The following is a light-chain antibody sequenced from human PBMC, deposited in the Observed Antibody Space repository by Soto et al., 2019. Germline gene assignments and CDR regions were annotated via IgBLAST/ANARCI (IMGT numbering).Light chain of an antibody. V-gene: IGKV3-15*01. CDR1: QPVNNN. Sequence: IEMTQSPASLSASPGDRATLSCRASQPVNNNLAWYQFKPGQAPRLLIYAVSTRATGVSARFSGGGSVTEFSLTISGLQSEDFAVYYCQQRSTWLYTFGQGTKLEV. CDR3: QQRSTWLYT. J-gene: IGKJ2*01. CDR2: AVS.